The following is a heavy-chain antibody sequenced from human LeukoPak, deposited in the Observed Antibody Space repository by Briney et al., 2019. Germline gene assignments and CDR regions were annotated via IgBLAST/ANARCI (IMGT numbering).Heavy chain of an antibody. V-gene: IGHV4-59*05. D-gene: IGHD3-10*01. CDR3: AGNYYGSGSYYSEDRY. CDR1: GGSINSYY. J-gene: IGHJ4*02. CDR2: VYYGGNT. Sequence: SETLSLTCTVSGGSINSYYWSWIRQPPGKGPEWIGSVYYGGNTYYNPSLKSRVTISVDTSKNQFSLKLSSVTAAETAVYYCAGNYYGSGSYYSEDRYWGQGTLVTVSS.